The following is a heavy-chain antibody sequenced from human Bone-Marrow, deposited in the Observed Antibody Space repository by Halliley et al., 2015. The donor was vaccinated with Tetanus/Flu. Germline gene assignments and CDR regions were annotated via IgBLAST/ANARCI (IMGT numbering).Heavy chain of an antibody. J-gene: IGHJ6*02. V-gene: IGHV3-53*01. CDR3: ARDKGDILTGDYGMDV. D-gene: IGHD3-9*01. CDR2: IYGGGAT. Sequence: WVSVIYGGGATFYADSVKGRFTISRDNSKNTLSLHMSSLRAEDTAVYYCARDKGDILTGDYGMDVWGQGTTVTVSS.